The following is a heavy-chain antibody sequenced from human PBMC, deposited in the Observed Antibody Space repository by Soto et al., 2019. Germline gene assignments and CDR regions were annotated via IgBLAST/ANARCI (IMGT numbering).Heavy chain of an antibody. D-gene: IGHD1-7*01. CDR3: AKDLRPQKLELYYFDS. J-gene: IGHJ4*02. CDR1: GFTFSSYA. V-gene: IGHV3-23*01. CDR2: ISGSGGST. Sequence: GGSLRLSCAASGFTFSSYAMSWVRQAPGKGLEWVSAISGSGGSTYYADSVKGRFTISRDNSKNTLYLQMNSLRAEDTAVYYCAKDLRPQKLELYYFDSWGQGTPVTVSS.